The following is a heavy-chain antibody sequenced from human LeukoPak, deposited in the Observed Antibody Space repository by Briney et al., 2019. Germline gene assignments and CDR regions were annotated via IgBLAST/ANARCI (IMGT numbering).Heavy chain of an antibody. V-gene: IGHV3-7*03. CDR3: ARTLRFFRFLDV. CDR1: GFTFSNHW. Sequence: HPGGSLRLSCAASGFTFSNHWMSWVRQAPEKGLEWVANIKPDGSETYSVDSVKGRFTISRDNAKNSLYLQMNSLRAEDTAVYYCARTLRFFRFLDVWGQGTTVTVSS. J-gene: IGHJ6*02. D-gene: IGHD3-3*01. CDR2: IKPDGSET.